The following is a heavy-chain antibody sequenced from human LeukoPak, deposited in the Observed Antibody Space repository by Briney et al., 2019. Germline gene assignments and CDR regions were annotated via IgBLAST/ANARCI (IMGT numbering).Heavy chain of an antibody. V-gene: IGHV3-23*01. J-gene: IGHJ4*02. CDR1: GFTFSSYA. Sequence: PGGSLRLSCAASGFTFSSYAMSWVRQAPGKGLEWVSAISGSGGSTYYADSVKGRFTISRDNSKNTLYLQMNSLRAEDTAVYYCATQSDAYDFWSGPSVDYWGQGTLVTVSS. CDR3: ATQSDAYDFWSGPSVDY. CDR2: ISGSGGST. D-gene: IGHD3-3*01.